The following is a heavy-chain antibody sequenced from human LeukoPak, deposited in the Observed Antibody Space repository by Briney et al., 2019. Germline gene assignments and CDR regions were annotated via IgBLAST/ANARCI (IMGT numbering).Heavy chain of an antibody. J-gene: IGHJ4*02. D-gene: IGHD2-15*01. CDR2: INPNSGGT. CDR3: ARWTLGHRVYCSGSTCYSD. CDR1: GYTFTGYY. Sequence: ASVKVSCKASGYTFTGYYMHWVRQAPGQGLEWMGWINPNSGGTNYAQKFQGRVTMTRDTSISTAYMDLSRLRSDDTAVYYCARWTLGHRVYCSGSTCYSDWGQGTLITVSS. V-gene: IGHV1-2*02.